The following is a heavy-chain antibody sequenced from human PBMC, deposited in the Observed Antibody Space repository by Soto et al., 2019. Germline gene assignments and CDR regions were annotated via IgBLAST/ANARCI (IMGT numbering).Heavy chain of an antibody. CDR2: ISGSGGST. D-gene: IGHD2-2*01. CDR1: GFTFSSYA. J-gene: IGHJ6*03. Sequence: GGSLRLSCAASGFTFSSYAMSWVRQAPGKGLEWVSAISGSGGSTYYADSVKGRFTISRDNSKNTLYLQMNGLRAEDTAVYYCARETTGYCSSTSCYESAADYYYYMDVWGKGTTVTVSS. V-gene: IGHV3-23*01. CDR3: ARETTGYCSSTSCYESAADYYYYMDV.